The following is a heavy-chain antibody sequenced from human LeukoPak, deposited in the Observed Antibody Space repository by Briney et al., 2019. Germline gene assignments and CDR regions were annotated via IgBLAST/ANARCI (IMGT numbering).Heavy chain of an antibody. D-gene: IGHD3-10*01. Sequence: SGGSLRLSCAASGFTFDDYAMHWVRQAPGKGLEWVSGISWNSGSIGYADSVKGRFTISRDNAKNSLYLQMNSLRAEDTALYHCARGAYGETFDYWGQGTLVTVSS. CDR3: ARGAYGETFDY. J-gene: IGHJ4*02. CDR1: GFTFDDYA. CDR2: ISWNSGSI. V-gene: IGHV3-9*01.